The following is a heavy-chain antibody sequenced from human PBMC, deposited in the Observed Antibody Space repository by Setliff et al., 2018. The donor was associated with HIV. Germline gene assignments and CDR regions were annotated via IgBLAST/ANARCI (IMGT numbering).Heavy chain of an antibody. D-gene: IGHD6-19*01. V-gene: IGHV4-59*11. CDR1: GGSISSHY. J-gene: IGHJ6*03. CDR3: AKGVAGLQYYYYYMDV. CDR2: LYHSGSA. Sequence: SETLSLTCTVSGGSISSHYWSWIRQPPGKGLEWIGYLYHSGSATYNPSLETRVTISVDTSKNQFSLKLSSVTAADTAVYYCAKGVAGLQYYYYYMDVWGKGTTVTVSS.